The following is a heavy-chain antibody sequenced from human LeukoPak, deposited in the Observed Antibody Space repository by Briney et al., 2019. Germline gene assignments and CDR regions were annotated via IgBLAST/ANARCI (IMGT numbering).Heavy chain of an antibody. CDR3: ARVSSGSYYIDY. CDR1: GGSISSYY. D-gene: IGHD1-26*01. Sequence: PSETLSLTCTVSGGSISSYYWSWIRQPPGKGLEWIGYIYYSGSTKYNPSLKSRVTISVDTSKNQFSLKLSSVTAADTAVYYCARVSSGSYYIDYWGQGTLVTVSS. CDR2: IYYSGST. J-gene: IGHJ4*02. V-gene: IGHV4-59*12.